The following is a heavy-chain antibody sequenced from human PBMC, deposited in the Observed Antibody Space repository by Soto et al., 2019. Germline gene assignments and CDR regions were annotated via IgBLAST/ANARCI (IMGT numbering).Heavy chain of an antibody. CDR2: INPSGGST. CDR3: ALEGHIVAYYYYGMDV. CDR1: GYTFTSYY. J-gene: IGHJ6*02. D-gene: IGHD2-21*01. V-gene: IGHV1-46*01. Sequence: ASVKVSCKASGYTFTSYYMHWVRQAPGQGLEWMGIINPSGGSTSYAQKFQGRVTMTRDTSTSTVYMELSSLRSEDTAVYYCALEGHIVAYYYYGMDVWGQGTTVT.